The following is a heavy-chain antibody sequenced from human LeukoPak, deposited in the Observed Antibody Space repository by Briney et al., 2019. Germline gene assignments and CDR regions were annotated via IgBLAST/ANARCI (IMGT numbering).Heavy chain of an antibody. J-gene: IGHJ4*02. CDR3: ASSRIRSLGYSSGWYYFDY. D-gene: IGHD6-19*01. CDR1: GGSISSSSYY. CDR2: IYYSGST. V-gene: IGHV4-39*01. Sequence: SETLSLTCTVSGGSISSSSYYWGWIRQPPGKGLEWIGGIYYSGSTYYNPSLKSRVTISVDTSKNQFSLKLSSVTAADTAVYYCASSRIRSLGYSSGWYYFDYWGQGTLVTVSS.